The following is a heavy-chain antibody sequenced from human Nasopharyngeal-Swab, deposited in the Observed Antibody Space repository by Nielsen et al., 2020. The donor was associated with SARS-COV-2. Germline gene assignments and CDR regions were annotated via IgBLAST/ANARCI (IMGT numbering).Heavy chain of an antibody. V-gene: IGHV3-43*01. CDR1: GFTFDDYT. Sequence: GGSLRLSCAASGFTFDDYTMHWVRQAPGKGLEWVSLISWDGGSTYYADSVKGRFTISRENAKNSLYLQMNSLRAGDTAVYYCARGGYDYYMDVWGKGTTVTVSS. CDR2: ISWDGGST. J-gene: IGHJ6*03. CDR3: ARGGYDYYMDV.